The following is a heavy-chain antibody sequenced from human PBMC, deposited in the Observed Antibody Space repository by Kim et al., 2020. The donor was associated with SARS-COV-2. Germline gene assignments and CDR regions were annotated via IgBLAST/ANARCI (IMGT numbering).Heavy chain of an antibody. J-gene: IGHJ4*02. D-gene: IGHD1-26*01. CDR3: AKALRGATTYGVLGY. Sequence: DSVKGRFTISRDNSKNTLDLQMNSRRAEDTAVYYCAKALRGATTYGVLGYWGQGTLVTVSS. V-gene: IGHV3-23*01.